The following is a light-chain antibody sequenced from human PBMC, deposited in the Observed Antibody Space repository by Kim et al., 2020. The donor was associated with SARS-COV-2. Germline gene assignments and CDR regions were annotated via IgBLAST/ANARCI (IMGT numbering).Light chain of an antibody. CDR2: QDS. CDR3: QAWDSSTNYV. J-gene: IGLJ1*01. Sequence: SYELTQPPSVSVSPGQTASITCSGDKLGDKYASWYQQKPGQSPVLVIYQDSKRPSGIPERFSGSNSGNTATLTISGTQAMDEADYYCQAWDSSTNYVFGTGTKVTVL. V-gene: IGLV3-1*01. CDR1: KLGDKY.